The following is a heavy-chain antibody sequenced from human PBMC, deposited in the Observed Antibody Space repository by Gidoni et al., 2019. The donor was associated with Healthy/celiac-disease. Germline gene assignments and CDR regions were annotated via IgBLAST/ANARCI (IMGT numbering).Heavy chain of an antibody. V-gene: IGHV4-61*01. CDR2: IYYSGST. CDR1: GASVSSGSFY. CDR3: ASADYDFWSGYYSETYAFDI. J-gene: IGHJ3*02. D-gene: IGHD3-3*01. Sequence: QVQLQESGPGLVKPSETLSLTCTVSGASVSSGSFYWSWIRQPPGKGLEWIGYIYYSGSTNYNPSLKSRVTISVDTSKNQFSLKLSSVTAADTAVYYCASADYDFWSGYYSETYAFDIWGQGTMVTVSS.